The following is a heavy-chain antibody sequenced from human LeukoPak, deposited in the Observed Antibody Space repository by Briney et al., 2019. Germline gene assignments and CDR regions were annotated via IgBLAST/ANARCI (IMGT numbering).Heavy chain of an antibody. CDR2: ISGSGGTT. V-gene: IGHV3-23*01. J-gene: IGHJ5*02. D-gene: IGHD6-19*01. CDR3: AKDRWLVPFDP. Sequence: PGGSLRLSCAASGFTFSSYSMNWVRQAPGKGLEWVSAISGSGGTTYYTDSVKGRFTISRDNSKNTLYLQMNSLRAEDTATYYCAKDRWLVPFDPWGQGTLVTVSS. CDR1: GFTFSSYS.